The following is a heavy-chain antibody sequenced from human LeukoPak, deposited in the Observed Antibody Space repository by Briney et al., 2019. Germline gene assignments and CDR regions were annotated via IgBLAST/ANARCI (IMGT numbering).Heavy chain of an antibody. V-gene: IGHV1-46*01. CDR1: GYTFTGYY. CDR3: ARDLANYDFWSGSWSPYYYYYMDV. J-gene: IGHJ6*03. Sequence: GASVKVSCKASGYTFTGYYMHWVRQAPGQGLEWMGIINPSGGSTSYAQKFQGRVTMTRDMSTSTVYMELSSLRSEDTAVYYCARDLANYDFWSGSWSPYYYYYMDVWGKGTTVTVSS. D-gene: IGHD3-3*01. CDR2: INPSGGST.